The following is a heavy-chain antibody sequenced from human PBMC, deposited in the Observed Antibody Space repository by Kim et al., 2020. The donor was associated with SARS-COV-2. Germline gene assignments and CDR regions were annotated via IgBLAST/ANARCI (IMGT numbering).Heavy chain of an antibody. J-gene: IGHJ6*02. Sequence: SETLSLTCTVSGGSISSYYWSWIRQPPGKGLEWIGYIYYSGSTNYNPSLKSRVTISVDTSKNQFSLKLSSVTAADTAVYYCARGSSSSWADNYYYYYGMDVWGQGTTVTVSS. CDR1: GGSISSYY. CDR3: ARGSSSSWADNYYYYYGMDV. V-gene: IGHV4-59*13. D-gene: IGHD6-13*01. CDR2: IYYSGST.